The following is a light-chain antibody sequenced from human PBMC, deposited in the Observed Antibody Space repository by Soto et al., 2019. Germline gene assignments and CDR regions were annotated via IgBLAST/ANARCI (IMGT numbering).Light chain of an antibody. CDR3: QQYDTYPYT. Sequence: DIQMTQSPSTLSASAGDRVTISCRASQSIASWLAWYQQKAGKAPNLLIYDASSLASGVPSRFSGSGSGTEVTLTISSLQPDDYATYYCQQYDTYPYTFGQGTKLEI. CDR1: QSIASW. J-gene: IGKJ2*01. V-gene: IGKV1-5*01. CDR2: DAS.